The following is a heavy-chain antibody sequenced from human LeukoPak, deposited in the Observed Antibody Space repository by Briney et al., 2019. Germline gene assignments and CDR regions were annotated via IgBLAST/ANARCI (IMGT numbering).Heavy chain of an antibody. D-gene: IGHD6-13*01. J-gene: IGHJ4*02. CDR2: IIPIFGTA. CDR1: GGTFSSYA. Sequence: SVKVSCKASGGTFSSYAISWVRQAPGQGLEWMGGIIPIFGTANYAQEFQGRVTITTDESTSTAYMELSSLSSEDTAVYYCASRSSSWYPFDYWGQGTLVTVSS. CDR3: ASRSSSWYPFDY. V-gene: IGHV1-69*05.